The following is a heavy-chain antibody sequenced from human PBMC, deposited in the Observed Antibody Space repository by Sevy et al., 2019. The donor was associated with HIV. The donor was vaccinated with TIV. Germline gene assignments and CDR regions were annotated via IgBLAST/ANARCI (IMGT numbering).Heavy chain of an antibody. D-gene: IGHD6-19*01. CDR3: AKDSSSSYSSAWYDFHY. Sequence: GGSLRLPCATSGFTFSDYAMSWVRQAPGKGLEWVSGISGSGGSRYYADSVKGRFTISRDNSKNTLYLQMNSLRAEDTALYYCAKDSSSSYSSAWYDFHYWGQGTLVTVSS. CDR1: GFTFSDYA. CDR2: ISGSGGSR. J-gene: IGHJ4*02. V-gene: IGHV3-23*01.